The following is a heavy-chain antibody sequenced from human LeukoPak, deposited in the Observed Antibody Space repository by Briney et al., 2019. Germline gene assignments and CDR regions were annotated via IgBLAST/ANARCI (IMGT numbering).Heavy chain of an antibody. CDR3: TTITMIRQHEDY. J-gene: IGHJ4*02. V-gene: IGHV3-15*01. CDR2: IKSKTDGGTT. Sequence: GGSLRLTCAASGFTFSKAWMSWVRQAPGKGLEWVGRIKSKTDGGTTDYAAPVKGRFTISRDDSRNTLSLQMNSLKTEDTAVYYCTTITMIRQHEDYWGQGTLVTVSS. D-gene: IGHD3-10*01. CDR1: GFTFSKAW.